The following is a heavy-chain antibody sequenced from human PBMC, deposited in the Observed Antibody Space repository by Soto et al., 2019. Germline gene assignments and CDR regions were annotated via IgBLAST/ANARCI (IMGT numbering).Heavy chain of an antibody. CDR2: IYYSGST. J-gene: IGHJ6*02. CDR3: ASRLVPAANYYYYYGMDV. CDR1: SGSIISSSYY. D-gene: IGHD2-2*01. V-gene: IGHV4-39*01. Sequence: SETLSLTCTISSGSIISSSYYWVWIRQPPGKGLEWSGSIYYSGSTYYNPSLKSRVTISVDTSKNQFSLKLSSVTAADTAVYYCASRLVPAANYYYYYGMDVWGQGTTVT.